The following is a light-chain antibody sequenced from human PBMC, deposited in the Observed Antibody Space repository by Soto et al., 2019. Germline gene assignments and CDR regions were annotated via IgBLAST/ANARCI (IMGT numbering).Light chain of an antibody. Sequence: QSVLTQPPSVSGAPGQRVTISCTGSSSNIGAGYDVHWYQQLPGSAPKLLIYAYNNRPSGVPDRFSGSKSGKSASLAITGLQAEDEADYYCQSYDSSLSSYVFGIGTKVTVL. CDR2: AYN. CDR3: QSYDSSLSSYV. J-gene: IGLJ1*01. V-gene: IGLV1-40*01. CDR1: SSNIGAGYD.